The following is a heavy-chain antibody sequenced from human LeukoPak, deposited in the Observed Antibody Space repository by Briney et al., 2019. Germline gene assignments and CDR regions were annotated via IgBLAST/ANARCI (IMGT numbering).Heavy chain of an antibody. D-gene: IGHD1-26*01. CDR2: INPNSGDT. V-gene: IGHV1-2*02. CDR1: GYTFTGYY. J-gene: IGHJ3*02. Sequence: GASVKVSCKASGYTFTGYYIYWVRQAPGQGLEWMGWINPNSGDTNYAQKFQGRVTMTRDTSISTAYMELSRLRSDDTAVYYCARAGWELEEAFDIWGQETMVTVSS. CDR3: ARAGWELEEAFDI.